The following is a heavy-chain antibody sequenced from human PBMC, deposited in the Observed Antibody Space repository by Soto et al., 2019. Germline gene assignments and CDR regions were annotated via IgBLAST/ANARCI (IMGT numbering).Heavy chain of an antibody. CDR1: GRYVRGANW. V-gene: IGHV4-4*02. J-gene: IGHJ4*02. D-gene: IGHD3-9*01. Sequence: SVTQRLTCAVSGRYVRGANWWGWVRQPPGKGLEWIGEIHSSGNTDYNPSLKSRVTISRDMSKNEFSLKLTSVTAADTAVYYCARRYGYYFDYWGQGTLVTVSS. CDR3: ARRYGYYFDY. CDR2: IHSSGNT.